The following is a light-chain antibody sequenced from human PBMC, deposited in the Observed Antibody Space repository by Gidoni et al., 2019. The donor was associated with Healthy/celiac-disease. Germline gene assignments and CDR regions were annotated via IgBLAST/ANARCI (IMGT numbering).Light chain of an antibody. CDR3: QQSYSTGWT. CDR1: QSFSSY. V-gene: IGKV1-39*01. Sequence: DIQMTHSPSSLSASVGDRVTITCRTSQSFSSYLNWYQQKPGKAPKLLISAASSLQSGVPSRFSGSGSGTDFTLTISSLQPEDFATYYCQQSYSTGWTFGQGTRVEIK. J-gene: IGKJ1*01. CDR2: AAS.